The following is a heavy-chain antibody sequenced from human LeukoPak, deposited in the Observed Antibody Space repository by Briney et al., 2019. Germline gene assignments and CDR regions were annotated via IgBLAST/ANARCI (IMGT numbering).Heavy chain of an antibody. CDR3: ASHYLYYYDSSGYFSY. D-gene: IGHD3-22*01. CDR2: IYSGGST. CDR1: GFTVSSNY. J-gene: IGHJ4*02. Sequence: PGGPLRLSCAASGFTVSSNYMSWVRQAPGKGLEWASVIYSGGSTYYADSVKGRFTISRDNSKNTLYLQMNSLRAEDTAVYYCASHYLYYYDSSGYFSYWGQGTLVTVSS. V-gene: IGHV3-53*01.